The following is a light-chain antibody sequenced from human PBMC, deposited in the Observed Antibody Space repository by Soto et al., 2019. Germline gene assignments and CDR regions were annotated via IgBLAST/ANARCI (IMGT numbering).Light chain of an antibody. CDR1: QNIGSW. CDR3: QQYNSFSAT. V-gene: IGKV1-5*01. CDR2: GGS. Sequence: DIRMTQSPYTLSASVGDRVTITCRASQNIGSWLAWYQQKPGKAPKLLVYGGSTVETGVPSRFSGSGFGTEFALTIAVLQPGDFATYYWQQYNSFSATFGQGTRLE. J-gene: IGKJ5*01.